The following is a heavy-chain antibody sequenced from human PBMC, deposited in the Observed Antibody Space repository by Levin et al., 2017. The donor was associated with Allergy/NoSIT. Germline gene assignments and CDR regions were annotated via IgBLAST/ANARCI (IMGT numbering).Heavy chain of an antibody. CDR2: MDYNGTT. CDR3: ARTRGIDSGSYPFDY. Sequence: SETLSLTCTVSGGSISTYYWSWIRQPPGKGLEWIGYMDYNGTTNYNPSLKSRVTISIDTSKKQFSLKLTSVTAADTAVYYCARTRGIDSGSYPFDYWGQGTLVTVSS. V-gene: IGHV4-59*13. CDR1: GGSISTYY. D-gene: IGHD3-10*01. J-gene: IGHJ4*02.